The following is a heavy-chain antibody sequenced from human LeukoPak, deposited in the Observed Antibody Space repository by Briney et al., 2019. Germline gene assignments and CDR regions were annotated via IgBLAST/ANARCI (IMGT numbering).Heavy chain of an antibody. V-gene: IGHV3-30*02. D-gene: IGHD3-22*01. CDR2: IRYDGSNK. J-gene: IGHJ4*02. Sequence: GGSLRLSCAASGFTFSSFGMHWVRQAPGKGLEWVAFIRYDGSNKYYADSVKGRFTISRDNFKNTLYLQMNSLRAEDTAVYYCAKVSGYDSSGYYLPYYFDYWGQGTLVTVSS. CDR3: AKVSGYDSSGYYLPYYFDY. CDR1: GFTFSSFG.